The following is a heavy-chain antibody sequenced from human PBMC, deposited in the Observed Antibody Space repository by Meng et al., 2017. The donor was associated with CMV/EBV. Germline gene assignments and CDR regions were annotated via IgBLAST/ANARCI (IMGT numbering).Heavy chain of an antibody. Sequence: QVPVVQPGAGVKSPGASVKVSCQTSGYRFSDHYMHWLRQAPGQGLEWMGWIYPNSGGTHYAQKFQDRVTMTRDTSISTVYMELSRLTSDDTAVYYCVRDHNWGPDYWGQGTLVTVSS. D-gene: IGHD1-1*01. J-gene: IGHJ4*02. V-gene: IGHV1-2*02. CDR2: IYPNSGGT. CDR3: VRDHNWGPDY. CDR1: GYRFSDHY.